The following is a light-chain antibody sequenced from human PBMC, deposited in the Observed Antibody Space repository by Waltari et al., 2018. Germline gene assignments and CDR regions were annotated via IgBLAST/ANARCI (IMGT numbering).Light chain of an antibody. CDR1: QSISSW. J-gene: IGKJ3*01. CDR2: KAC. CDR3: QQYNSYVT. V-gene: IGKV1-5*03. Sequence: DIQMTQSPSTLSASVGDRVTITCRASQSISSWLAWYQQKPGKAPTLLIYKACSLESGVPSRFSVSGSGTEFTLTISSLQPDDFATYYCQQYNSYVTFGPGTKVDIK.